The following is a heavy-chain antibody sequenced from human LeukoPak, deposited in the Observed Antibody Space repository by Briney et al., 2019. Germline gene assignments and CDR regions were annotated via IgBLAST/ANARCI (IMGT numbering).Heavy chain of an antibody. D-gene: IGHD4/OR15-4a*01. V-gene: IGHV3-53*01. CDR2: IYSGGIT. CDR3: ARRNALTHGLDY. Sequence: GGSLRLSCAASGFTFSSYAMSWVRQAPGKGLEWVSVIYSGGITYYADSVKGRFSISRDNSKNTLYLQMNSLRAEDTAVYYCARRNALTHGLDYWGQGALVTVSS. CDR1: GFTFSSYA. J-gene: IGHJ4*02.